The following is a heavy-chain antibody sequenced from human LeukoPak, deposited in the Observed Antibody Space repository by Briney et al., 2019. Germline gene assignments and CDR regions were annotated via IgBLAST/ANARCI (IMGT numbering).Heavy chain of an antibody. D-gene: IGHD3-10*01. Sequence: GTSLRLSCAASGFTFSRYPMHWIRQAPGKGLEWVAVISYDGNVKYYVDSVKGRFTISRDNSKNTLNLQMNSLRAEDTAVYYCVKDRTGTYTLDYWGQGTLVTVSS. CDR1: GFTFSRYP. V-gene: IGHV3-30-3*01. CDR2: ISYDGNVK. CDR3: VKDRTGTYTLDY. J-gene: IGHJ4*02.